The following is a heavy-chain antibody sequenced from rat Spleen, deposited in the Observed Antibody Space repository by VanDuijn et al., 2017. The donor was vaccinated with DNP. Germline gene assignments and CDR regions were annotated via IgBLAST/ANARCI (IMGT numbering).Heavy chain of an antibody. CDR3: ARWGDY. V-gene: IGHV2-6*01. J-gene: IGHJ2*01. Sequence: QVQLKESGPSLVQPSQTLSLTCTVSGFSLISYTVSWVRQPPGKGLEWIAAMSSGGITYYNSALKSRLSISRDTSKSQVFLKMNSLQTEDTAMYFCARWGDYWGQGVMVTVSS. CDR1: GFSLISYT. CDR2: MSSGGIT.